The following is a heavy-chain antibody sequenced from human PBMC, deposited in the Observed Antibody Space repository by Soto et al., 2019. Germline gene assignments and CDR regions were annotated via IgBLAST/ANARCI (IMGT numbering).Heavy chain of an antibody. CDR3: ANDYGDYPFQH. CDR1: GYTFTSYY. V-gene: IGHV1-46*01. J-gene: IGHJ1*01. D-gene: IGHD4-17*01. Sequence: VSVTVSCTASGYTFTSYYMHWVRQAPGQGLEWMGIINPSGGSTSYAQKFQGRVTMTRDTSTSTVYMELSSLRSEDTAVYYCANDYGDYPFQHWGQGTLVTVSS. CDR2: INPSGGST.